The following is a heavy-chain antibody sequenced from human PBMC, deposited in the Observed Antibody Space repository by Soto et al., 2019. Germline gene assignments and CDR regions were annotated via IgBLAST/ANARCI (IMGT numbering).Heavy chain of an antibody. CDR1: GFTFSSYG. CDR2: IWYDGSNK. J-gene: IGHJ3*02. V-gene: IGHV3-33*01. Sequence: SLRLSCAASGFTFSSYGMHWVRQAPGKGLEWVAVIWYDGSNKYYADSVKGRFTISRDNSKNTLYLQMNSLRAEDTAVYYCARGEYYYDSSGYAFDIWGQGTMVTVSS. D-gene: IGHD3-22*01. CDR3: ARGEYYYDSSGYAFDI.